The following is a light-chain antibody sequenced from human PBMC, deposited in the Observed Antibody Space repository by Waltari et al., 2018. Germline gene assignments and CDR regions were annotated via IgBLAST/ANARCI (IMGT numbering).Light chain of an antibody. CDR1: QSFSSY. CDR2: DAS. V-gene: IGKV3-11*01. CDR3: QQSSNWPPETWT. J-gene: IGKJ1*01. Sequence: ETVLPQSPATLHLSPGERAKLSFRPSQSFSSYLACYQPKPGQPPRPLTYDASTRITGIPTRFSGSGSGTDFTLTISSLEPKDLAVYYCQQSSNWPPETWTFGQGTKVEIK.